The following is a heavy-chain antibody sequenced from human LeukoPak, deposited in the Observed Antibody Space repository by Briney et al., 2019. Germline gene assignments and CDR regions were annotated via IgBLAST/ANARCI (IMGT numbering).Heavy chain of an antibody. CDR2: INHSGST. CDR1: GGSFSGYY. D-gene: IGHD3-3*01. CDR3: ARHREQGITIFGVVTPGRWFDP. J-gene: IGHJ5*02. V-gene: IGHV4-34*01. Sequence: PSETLSLTCAVYGGSFSGYYWSWIRQPPGKGLEWIGEINHSGSTNYNPSLKSRVTISVDTSKNQFSLKLSSVTAADTAVYYCARHREQGITIFGVVTPGRWFDPWGQGTLVTVSS.